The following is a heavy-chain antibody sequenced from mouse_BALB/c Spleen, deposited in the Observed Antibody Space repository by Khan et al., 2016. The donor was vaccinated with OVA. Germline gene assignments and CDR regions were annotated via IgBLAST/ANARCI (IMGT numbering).Heavy chain of an antibody. J-gene: IGHJ3*01. CDR1: GYSITSGYY. Sequence: EVQLQESGPDLVKPSQSLSLTCSVTGYSITSGYYWNWIRQFPGNKLEWMGYITSGGSFNYNPSLKNRISITRDTSNNQFFLKLNSVTPEDTATYYCARAGRWFDYWGQGTLVTVSA. D-gene: IGHD3-3*01. CDR3: ARAGRWFDY. CDR2: ITSGGSF. V-gene: IGHV3-6*02.